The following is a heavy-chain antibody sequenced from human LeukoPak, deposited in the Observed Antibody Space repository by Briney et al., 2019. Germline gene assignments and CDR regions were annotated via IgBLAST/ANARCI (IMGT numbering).Heavy chain of an antibody. CDR3: ARDYCSSTSCLFDY. V-gene: IGHV1-2*06. CDR2: INPNSGDT. D-gene: IGHD2-2*01. J-gene: IGHJ4*02. CDR1: GYTFTGYY. Sequence: ASVKVSCKASGYTFTGYYMHWVRQAPGQGLEWMGRINPNSGDTNYAQKFQGRVTMTRDTSISTAYVELSRLRSDDTAVYYCARDYCSSTSCLFDYWGQGTLVTVSS.